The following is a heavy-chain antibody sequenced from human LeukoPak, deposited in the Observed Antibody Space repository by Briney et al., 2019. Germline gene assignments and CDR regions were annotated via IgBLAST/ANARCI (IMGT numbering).Heavy chain of an antibody. Sequence: GGSLRLSRAASGFTSNNYIMNWVRQAPGKGLEWVSSISSSSDYIYYADSVKGRFTISRDNAKNSLYLQMNSLRAEDTAVYYCARGGSLMHLFDYWGQGTLVTVSA. CDR2: ISSSSDYI. CDR3: ARGGSLMHLFDY. D-gene: IGHD1-26*01. CDR1: GFTSNNYI. J-gene: IGHJ4*02. V-gene: IGHV3-21*01.